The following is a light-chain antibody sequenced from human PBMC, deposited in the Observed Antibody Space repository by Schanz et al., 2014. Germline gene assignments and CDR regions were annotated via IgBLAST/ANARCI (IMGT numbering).Light chain of an antibody. Sequence: EVVLTRSPGTLSLSPGERVTLSCRASQSVGSAFLAWYQQKPGQAPRLLMYAASSRAAGIPDRFSGSGFGTDFTLTISRLEPEDFAVYYCQHYGRSVYTFGLGTKLEIK. CDR2: AAS. CDR3: QHYGRSVYT. CDR1: QSVGSAF. J-gene: IGKJ2*01. V-gene: IGKV3-20*01.